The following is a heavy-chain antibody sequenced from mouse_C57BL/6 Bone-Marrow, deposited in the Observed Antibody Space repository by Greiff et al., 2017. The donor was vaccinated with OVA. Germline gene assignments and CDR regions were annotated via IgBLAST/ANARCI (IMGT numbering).Heavy chain of an antibody. D-gene: IGHD4-1*01. V-gene: IGHV1-58*01. CDR1: GYTFTSYG. CDR3: ARDENGRGDY. J-gene: IGHJ4*01. CDR2: IYLGNGYT. Sequence: VQLQQSGAELVRPGSSVKMSCKTSGYTFTSYGINWVKQRPGQGLEWIGYIYLGNGYTEYNEKFKGKATLTSDTSSSTAYMQLSSLTSEDSAMYFCARDENGRGDYWGQGTSVTVTS.